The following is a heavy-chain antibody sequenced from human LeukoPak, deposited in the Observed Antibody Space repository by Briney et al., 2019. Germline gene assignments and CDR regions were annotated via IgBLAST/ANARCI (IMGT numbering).Heavy chain of an antibody. J-gene: IGHJ4*02. CDR3: AKDRLTSIAAGGTFDY. V-gene: IGHV3-23*01. Sequence: GGSLRLSCAASGFTFSSYAMSWVRQAPGKGLEWVSAISGSGGSTYYADSVKGRFTISRNNSKNTLYLQMNSLRAEDTAVYYCAKDRLTSIAAGGTFDYWGQGTLVTVSS. D-gene: IGHD6-13*01. CDR1: GFTFSSYA. CDR2: ISGSGGST.